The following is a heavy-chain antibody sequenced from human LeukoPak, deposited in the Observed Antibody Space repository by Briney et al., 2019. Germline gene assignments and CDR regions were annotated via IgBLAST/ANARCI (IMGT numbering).Heavy chain of an antibody. CDR3: ARKLGV. CDR2: IYYSGST. Sequence: ASETLSLTCAVYGGSFSGYYWSSIRQPPGKGLEWIGYIYYSGSTYYNPSLKSRVTISVDTSKNQFSLKLSSVTAADTAVYYCARKLGVWGQGTTVTVSS. V-gene: IGHV4-30-4*01. J-gene: IGHJ6*02. CDR1: GGSFSGYY. D-gene: IGHD4-23*01.